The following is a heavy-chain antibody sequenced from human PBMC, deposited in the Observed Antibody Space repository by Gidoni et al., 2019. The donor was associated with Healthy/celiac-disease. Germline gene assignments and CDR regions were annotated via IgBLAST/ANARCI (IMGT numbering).Heavy chain of an antibody. CDR1: GLTFRSYA. J-gene: IGHJ4*02. Sequence: EVQLLESGGGLVQPGGSLRPSCAASGLTFRSYAMSWGRQAPGKGLEWVSAISGSGGSTYYADSVKGRFTISRDNPKNTLYLQMNSLRAEDTAVYYCAKDPGYCSGGSCYASGLFDYWGQGTLVTVSS. CDR3: AKDPGYCSGGSCYASGLFDY. V-gene: IGHV3-23*01. D-gene: IGHD2-15*01. CDR2: ISGSGGST.